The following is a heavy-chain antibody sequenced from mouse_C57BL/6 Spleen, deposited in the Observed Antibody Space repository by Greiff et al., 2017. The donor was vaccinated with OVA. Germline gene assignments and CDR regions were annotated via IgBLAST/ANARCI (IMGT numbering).Heavy chain of an antibody. V-gene: IGHV1-52*01. CDR2: IDPSDSET. CDR1: GYTFTSYW. D-gene: IGHD2-4*01. J-gene: IGHJ2*01. CDR3: ARADYDGVSDS. Sequence: QVQLQQPGAELVRPGSSVKLSCKASGYTFTSYWMHWVKQRPIQGLEWIGNIDPSDSETHYNQKFKDKATLTVDKSSSTAYMQLSSLTSQDSAVYYCARADYDGVSDSWGQGTTLTLSS.